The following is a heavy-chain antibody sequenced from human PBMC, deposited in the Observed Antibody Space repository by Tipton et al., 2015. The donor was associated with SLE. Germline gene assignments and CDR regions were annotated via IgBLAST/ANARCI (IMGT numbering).Heavy chain of an antibody. CDR2: IHESGGP. V-gene: IGHV4-4*02. CDR3: ARGLISYYYYYMDV. Sequence: TLSLICAVSGGSINSNNWWSWVRQPPGKGLEWIGEIHESGGPNYNPSLESRVTISLDKSKNQFSLEVTSVTAADTAVYYCARGLISYYYYYMDVWGKGTTVTVSS. J-gene: IGHJ6*03. CDR1: GGSINSNNW.